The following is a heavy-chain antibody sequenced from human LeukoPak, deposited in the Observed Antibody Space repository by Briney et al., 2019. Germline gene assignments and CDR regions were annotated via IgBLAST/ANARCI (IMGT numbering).Heavy chain of an antibody. CDR3: ARDGDNWNYLPYYYGMDV. D-gene: IGHD1-7*01. Sequence: GGSLRLSCAASGFTFSSYWMHWVHQAPGKGLVWVSRISSDGSSTSYADSVKGRFTISRDNAKNTLYLQMNSLRAEDTAVCYCARDGDNWNYLPYYYGMDVWGQGTTVTVSS. CDR2: ISSDGSST. CDR1: GFTFSSYW. V-gene: IGHV3-74*01. J-gene: IGHJ6*02.